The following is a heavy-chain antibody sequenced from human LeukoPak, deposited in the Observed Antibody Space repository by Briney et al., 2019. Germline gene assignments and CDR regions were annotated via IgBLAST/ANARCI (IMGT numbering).Heavy chain of an antibody. D-gene: IGHD5-12*01. CDR1: GFTFSSYW. Sequence: PGGSLRLSCAASGFTFSSYWMSWVRQAPGKGLEWVSSISSSSSYIYYTDSVKGRFTISRDNAKNSLYLQMNSLRVEDTAVYYCARGDGYAQRDWGQGTLVTVPS. CDR3: ARGDGYAQRD. J-gene: IGHJ4*02. CDR2: ISSSSSYI. V-gene: IGHV3-21*01.